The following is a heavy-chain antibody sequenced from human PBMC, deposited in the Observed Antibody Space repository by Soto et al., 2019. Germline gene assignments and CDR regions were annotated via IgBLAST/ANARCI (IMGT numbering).Heavy chain of an antibody. D-gene: IGHD3-3*01. Sequence: SETLSLTCTVSGGSISSYYWSWIRQPPGKGLEWIGYIYYSGSTNYNPSLKSRVTISVDTSKNQFSLKLSSVTAADTAVYYCARSISPWGQGTLVTVSS. J-gene: IGHJ5*02. CDR1: GGSISSYY. CDR2: IYYSGST. CDR3: ARSISP. V-gene: IGHV4-59*12.